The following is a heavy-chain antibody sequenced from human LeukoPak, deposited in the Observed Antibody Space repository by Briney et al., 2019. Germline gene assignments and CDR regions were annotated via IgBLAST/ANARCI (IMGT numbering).Heavy chain of an antibody. CDR2: IYSGGST. V-gene: IGHV3-53*01. CDR1: GFTVSSNY. Sequence: GGSLRLSCAASGFTVSSNYMSWVRQAPGKGLEWVSVIYSGGSTYYADSVKGRFTISRDNSKNTLYLQMNSLRAEDTAVYYCTRGGSSGWYALGYWGQGTLVTVSS. J-gene: IGHJ4*02. CDR3: TRGGSSGWYALGY. D-gene: IGHD6-19*01.